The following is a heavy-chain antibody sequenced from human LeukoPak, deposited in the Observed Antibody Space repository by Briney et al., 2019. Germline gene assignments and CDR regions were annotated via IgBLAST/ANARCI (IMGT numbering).Heavy chain of an antibody. Sequence: GGSLRLSCAASGFTFSSYGMHWVRQAPGKGLDWVAVISNDGSKKYYADSVKGRFTISRDNSKNTLSLQVSSLRTEDTAVYYCTKDRYSYAFEYSDSWGQGTLVTVSS. CDR1: GFTFSSYG. D-gene: IGHD5-18*01. CDR3: TKDRYSYAFEYSDS. J-gene: IGHJ4*02. V-gene: IGHV3-30*18. CDR2: ISNDGSKK.